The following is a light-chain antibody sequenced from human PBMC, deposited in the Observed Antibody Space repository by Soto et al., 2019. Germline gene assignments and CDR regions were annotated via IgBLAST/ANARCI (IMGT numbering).Light chain of an antibody. CDR1: QSISSW. V-gene: IGKV1-6*01. J-gene: IGKJ1*01. CDR2: AAS. Sequence: IQVTECPSALPASVGDRVAISYLASQSISSWLAWYQQKPGKAPKLLIYAASSLQSGVPSRFSGSGSGTDFTLTISSLQPEDFATYYCLQDYNYPRTFGQGTKVDIK. CDR3: LQDYNYPRT.